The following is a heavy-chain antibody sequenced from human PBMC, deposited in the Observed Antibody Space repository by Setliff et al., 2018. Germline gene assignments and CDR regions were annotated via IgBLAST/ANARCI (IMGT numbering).Heavy chain of an antibody. CDR2: ISLYDGHT. D-gene: IGHD1-26*01. CDR1: GYNFKTYA. CDR3: ARDVVGGSYSK. Sequence: ASVKVSCKASGYNFKTYAISWVRQAPGQGLEWMGFISLYDGHTNYAQNFQGRLTVTTEPSTSTAYMELSSLRFDDTAVYYCARDVVGGSYSKWGQGTLVTVSS. V-gene: IGHV1-18*01. J-gene: IGHJ4*02.